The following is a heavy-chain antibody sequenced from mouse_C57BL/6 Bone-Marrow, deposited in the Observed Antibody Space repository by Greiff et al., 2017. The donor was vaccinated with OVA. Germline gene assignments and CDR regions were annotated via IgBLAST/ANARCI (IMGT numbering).Heavy chain of an antibody. V-gene: IGHV5-16*01. CDR1: GFTFSDYY. Sequence: DVMLVESEGGLVQPGSSMKLSCTASGFTFSDYYMAWVRQVPEKGLEWVANINYDGSSTYYLDSLKSRFIISRDNAKNILYLQMSSLKSEDTATYYCARDWGIYYDYDGFAYWGQGTLVTVSA. D-gene: IGHD2-4*01. CDR3: ARDWGIYYDYDGFAY. CDR2: INYDGSST. J-gene: IGHJ3*01.